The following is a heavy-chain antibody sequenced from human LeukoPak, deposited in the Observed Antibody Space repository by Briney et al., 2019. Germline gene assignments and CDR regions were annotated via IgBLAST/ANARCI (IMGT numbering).Heavy chain of an antibody. CDR1: GGSISSGDYW. CDR3: ARENYYDSD. Sequence: SQTPSLICTVSGGSISSGDYWWSLIRHPPGKGLEWIGYIYSSGSTYYNPSLKRRVTISVDTSKNQFSLKLSSVTAVDTAVYYCARENYYDSDWGQGTLVTVSS. J-gene: IGHJ4*02. D-gene: IGHD3-22*01. CDR2: IYSSGST. V-gene: IGHV4-30-4*01.